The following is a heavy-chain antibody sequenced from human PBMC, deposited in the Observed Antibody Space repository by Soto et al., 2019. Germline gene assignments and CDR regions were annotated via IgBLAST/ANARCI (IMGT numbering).Heavy chain of an antibody. CDR3: ARDPKTSGGQHWAFNYFDS. J-gene: IGHJ4*02. D-gene: IGHD7-27*01. CDR2: ISYDGTNK. Sequence: GGSLRLSCATSGFSFSISPMHWVRQAPGKGPEWVALISYDGTNKFYADSVKGRFTISRDNSKSTLYLQVDSLRPEDAAVYYCARDPKTSGGQHWAFNYFDSWGQGTLVTVSS. CDR1: GFSFSISP. V-gene: IGHV3-30-3*01.